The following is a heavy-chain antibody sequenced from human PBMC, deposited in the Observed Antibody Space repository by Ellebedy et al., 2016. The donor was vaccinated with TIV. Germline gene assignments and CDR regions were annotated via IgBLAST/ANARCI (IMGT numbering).Heavy chain of an antibody. D-gene: IGHD1-26*01. V-gene: IGHV4-34*01. CDR1: GGSFSDYY. CDR3: ASCHTGSYGCVY. J-gene: IGHJ4*02. CDR2: INHSGST. Sequence: MPSETLSLTCAVYGGSFSDYYWSWIRQPPGKGLEWIGEINHSGSTNYNPSLESRVTISLDKSKNLFSLNLTSVTAADTAVYYCASCHTGSYGCVYWGQGTLVTVSS.